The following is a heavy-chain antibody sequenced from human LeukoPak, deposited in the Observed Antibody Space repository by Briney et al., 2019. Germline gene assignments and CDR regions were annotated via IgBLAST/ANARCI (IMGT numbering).Heavy chain of an antibody. V-gene: IGHV3-7*01. CDR1: GFTFSSYW. J-gene: IGHJ4*02. D-gene: IGHD3-10*01. CDR2: IKQDGSEK. Sequence: GSLRLSCAASGFTFSSYWMSWVRQAPGKGLEWVANIKQDGSEKYYVDSVKGRFTISRDNAKNSLYLQMNSLRAEDTAVYYCARRGLLWFGELVSGRNYLDYWGQGTLVTVSS. CDR3: ARRGLLWFGELVSGRNYLDY.